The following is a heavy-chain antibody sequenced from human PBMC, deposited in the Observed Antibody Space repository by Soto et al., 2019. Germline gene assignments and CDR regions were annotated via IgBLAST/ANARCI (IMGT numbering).Heavy chain of an antibody. CDR1: GFTFSSYE. V-gene: IGHV3-48*03. Sequence: PGGSLRLSCAASGFTFSSYEMNWVRQAPGKGLEWVSYISSSGSTIYYADSVKGRFTISRDNAKNSLYLQMNSLRAEDTAVYYCAREERHSYGYSNDSWGQGTLVTVSS. CDR2: ISSSGSTI. J-gene: IGHJ4*02. CDR3: AREERHSYGYSNDS. D-gene: IGHD5-18*01.